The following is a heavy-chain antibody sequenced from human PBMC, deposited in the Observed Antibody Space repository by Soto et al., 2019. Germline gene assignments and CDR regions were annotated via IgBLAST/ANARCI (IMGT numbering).Heavy chain of an antibody. V-gene: IGHV4-59*01. Sequence: SEILGLPWTVSNGSIRAYCCTWVRQPPGKGLEWIGYVYYSGSSNYNPSLKSRVGMSIDTSKNQFSLELKSVTAADTATYYCVRDYLLAGFDTWGQGILVTVSS. CDR2: VYYSGSS. CDR1: NGSIRAYC. CDR3: VRDYLLAGFDT. D-gene: IGHD6-19*01. J-gene: IGHJ5*02.